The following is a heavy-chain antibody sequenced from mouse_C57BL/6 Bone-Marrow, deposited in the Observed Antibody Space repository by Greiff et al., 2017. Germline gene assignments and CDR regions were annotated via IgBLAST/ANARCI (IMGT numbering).Heavy chain of an antibody. D-gene: IGHD2-1*01. CDR3: VRGGNYYFDY. CDR2: IRSKSNNYAT. Sequence: EVKLVESGGGLVQPKGSLKLSCAASGFSFNTYAMNWVRQAPGKGLEWVARIRSKSNNYATYYADSVKDRITISRDDSESMLYLQMNNLKTEDTAMYYCVRGGNYYFDYWGQGTTLTVSS. CDR1: GFSFNTYA. V-gene: IGHV10-1*01. J-gene: IGHJ2*01.